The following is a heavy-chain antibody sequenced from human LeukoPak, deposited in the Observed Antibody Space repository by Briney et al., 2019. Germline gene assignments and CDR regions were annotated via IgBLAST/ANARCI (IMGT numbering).Heavy chain of an antibody. V-gene: IGHV1-18*01. J-gene: IGHJ4*02. CDR2: ISAYNGNT. Sequence: WISAYNGNTNYPQKLQGRVTMTTDTSTSTAYMKLRSLRSDDTAVYYCATEYIAAAGTGGEYWGQGTLVTVSS. D-gene: IGHD6-13*01. CDR3: ATEYIAAAGTGGEY.